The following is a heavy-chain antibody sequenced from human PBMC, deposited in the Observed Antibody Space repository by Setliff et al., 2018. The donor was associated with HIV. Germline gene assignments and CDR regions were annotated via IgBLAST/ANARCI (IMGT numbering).Heavy chain of an antibody. Sequence: SETLSLTCTVSGGSISSHYWSWIRQPPGKGLEWIGSIYYSGSTNYNPSLKSRVTISVDTSKNQFSLKLSSVTAADTAVYYCARDHHYYDSSGYYWRDYWGQGTLVTVSS. CDR3: ARDHHYYDSSGYYWRDY. J-gene: IGHJ4*02. CDR1: GGSISSHY. CDR2: IYYSGST. D-gene: IGHD3-22*01. V-gene: IGHV4-59*11.